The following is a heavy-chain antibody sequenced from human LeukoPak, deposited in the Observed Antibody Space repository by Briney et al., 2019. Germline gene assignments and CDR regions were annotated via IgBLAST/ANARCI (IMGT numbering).Heavy chain of an antibody. CDR1: GFTVSSNY. J-gene: IGHJ4*02. D-gene: IGHD3-10*01. V-gene: IGHV3-66*04. CDR3: AKRNTMIRGGPSFDY. Sequence: GGSLRLSCAASGFTVSSNYMSWVRQAPGKGLEWVSVIYSGGSTYYADSVKGRLTVSRDNSKNTLYLQMTNLRPEDTAKYYCAKRNTMIRGGPSFDYWGQGILVAVSS. CDR2: IYSGGST.